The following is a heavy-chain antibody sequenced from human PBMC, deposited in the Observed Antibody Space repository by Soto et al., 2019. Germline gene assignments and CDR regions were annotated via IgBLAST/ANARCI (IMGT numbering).Heavy chain of an antibody. CDR1: GGSISSYY. Sequence: QVQLQESGPGLVKPSETLSLTCTVSGGSISSYYWSWIRQPPGKGLEWIGYIYYSGSTNYNPSLKSRVTISVDTSKNQFSLKLSSVTAADTAVYYCARGSNFDPWGQGTLVTVSS. J-gene: IGHJ5*02. CDR2: IYYSGST. V-gene: IGHV4-59*01. CDR3: ARGSNFDP.